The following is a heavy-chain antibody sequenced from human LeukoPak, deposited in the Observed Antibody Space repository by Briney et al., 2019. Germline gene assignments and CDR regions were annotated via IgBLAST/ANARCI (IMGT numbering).Heavy chain of an antibody. CDR3: ARDVGGSGQIDY. V-gene: IGHV4-59*01. CDR2: IYYSGST. J-gene: IGHJ4*02. D-gene: IGHD3-10*01. CDR1: GGSISSYY. Sequence: SETLSLTCTVSGGSISSYYWSWIRQPPGKGLEWIGYIYYSGSTNYNPSLKNRVTISVDTSKNQFSLKLSSVTAADTAVYYCARDVGGSGQIDYWGQGTLVTVSS.